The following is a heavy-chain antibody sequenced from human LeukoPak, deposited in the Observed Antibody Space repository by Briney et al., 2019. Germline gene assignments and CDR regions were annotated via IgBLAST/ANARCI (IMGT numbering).Heavy chain of an antibody. Sequence: EASVKVSCKASGYTFTSYYMHWVRQAPGQGLEWMGIINPSGGSTSYAQKFQGRVTMTRDTSTSTVYMELSSLRSEDTAVYYCARDPPDSPGGELEDYWGQGTLVTVSS. CDR2: INPSGGST. CDR1: GYTFTSYY. V-gene: IGHV1-46*01. D-gene: IGHD1-26*01. J-gene: IGHJ4*02. CDR3: ARDPPDSPGGELEDY.